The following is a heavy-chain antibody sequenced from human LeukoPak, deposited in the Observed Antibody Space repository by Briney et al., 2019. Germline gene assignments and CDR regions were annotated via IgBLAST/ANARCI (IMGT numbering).Heavy chain of an antibody. Sequence: SETLSLTCTISGGSISSHYWSWIRQPPGTGLEWIGYIYYSGSTNYNPSLKSRVTISVDTSKNQFSLNLSSVTAADTAVYYCARGPRYVYWGQGTLVTVSS. D-gene: IGHD1-14*01. V-gene: IGHV4-59*11. CDR2: IYYSGST. J-gene: IGHJ4*02. CDR1: GGSISSHY. CDR3: ARGPRYVY.